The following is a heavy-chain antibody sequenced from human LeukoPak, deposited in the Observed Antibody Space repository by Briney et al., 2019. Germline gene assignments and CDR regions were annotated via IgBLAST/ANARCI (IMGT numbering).Heavy chain of an antibody. CDR3: GTAAAPTACDI. Sequence: PSDTLSLTCTVSGGSISSFTYYWGWLRQPPGKGLEWIGSVYYSGSTYYNPSLKSRVTISVDTSKSHFSLKLTSVTAADTAVYYCGTAAAPTACDIWGQGTMVTVSS. V-gene: IGHV4-39*01. CDR2: VYYSGST. CDR1: GGSISSFTYY. J-gene: IGHJ3*02. D-gene: IGHD2-2*01.